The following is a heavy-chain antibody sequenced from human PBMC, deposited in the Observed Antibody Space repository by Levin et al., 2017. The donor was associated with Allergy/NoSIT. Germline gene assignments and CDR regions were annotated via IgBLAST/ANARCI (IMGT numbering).Heavy chain of an antibody. CDR1: GGSLSDYY. J-gene: IGHJ3*01. CDR3: AREVIAARGAFDG. V-gene: IGHV4-34*01. Sequence: PSETLSLTCAVYGGSLSDYYWSWIRQPPGKGLEWIGEISHRGSTNYNPSLKSRVTMSVDTSKKQLSLKLTSVTAADTAVYYCAREVIAARGAFDGWGQGTMVTVSS. CDR2: ISHRGST. D-gene: IGHD2-15*01.